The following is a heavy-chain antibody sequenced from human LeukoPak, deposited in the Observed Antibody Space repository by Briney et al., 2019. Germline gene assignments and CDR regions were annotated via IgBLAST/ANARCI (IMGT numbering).Heavy chain of an antibody. CDR2: ISTSGST. J-gene: IGHJ4*02. CDR3: ARDSELTGDRTEY. Sequence: GGSPRLSCAASGFTLSSYEMNWVRQAPGKGLEWVSYISTSGSTLYADSVKGRFTISRDDAKNSLYLQMNSLRAEDTAVYYCARDSELTGDRTEYWGQGTLVTVSS. D-gene: IGHD1-7*01. V-gene: IGHV3-48*03. CDR1: GFTLSSYE.